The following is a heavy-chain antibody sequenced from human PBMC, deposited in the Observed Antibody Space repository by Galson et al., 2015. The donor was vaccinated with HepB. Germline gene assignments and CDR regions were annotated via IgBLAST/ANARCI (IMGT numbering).Heavy chain of an antibody. D-gene: IGHD3-22*01. V-gene: IGHV1-24*01. CDR2: FGPEDGET. CDR3: ATEPVVYYDSSGYFFRSEYFQH. CDR1: GYTLTELS. Sequence: SVKVSCKVSGYTLTELSMHWVRQAPGKGLEWMGGFGPEDGETIYAQKFQGRVTMTEDTSTDTAYMELSSLRSEDTAVYYCATEPVVYYDSSGYFFRSEYFQHWGQGTLVTVSS. J-gene: IGHJ1*01.